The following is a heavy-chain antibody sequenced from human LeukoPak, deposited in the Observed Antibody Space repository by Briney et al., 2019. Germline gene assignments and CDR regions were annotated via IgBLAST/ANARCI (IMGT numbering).Heavy chain of an antibody. V-gene: IGHV3-48*04. J-gene: IGHJ4*02. CDR3: ARGGSGWYFPDY. CDR1: GFSFNSDW. Sequence: PGGSLRLSCAASGFSFNSDWMDWVRQAPGKGLEWVSYISSSGSTIYYADSVKGRFTISRDNAKNSLYLQMNSLRAKDTAVYYCARGGSGWYFPDYWGQGTLVTVSS. D-gene: IGHD6-19*01. CDR2: ISSSGSTI.